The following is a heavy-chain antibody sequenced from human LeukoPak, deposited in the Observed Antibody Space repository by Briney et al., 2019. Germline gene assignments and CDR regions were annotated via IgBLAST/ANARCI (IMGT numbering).Heavy chain of an antibody. Sequence: GGSLRLSCAASGFTFSSYGMHWVRQAPGKGLEWVAVISYDGSNKYYADSVKGRFTISRDNSKNTLYLQMNSLRAEDTAVYYCAKAASLLERDAFDIWGQGTMVTVSS. CDR3: AKAASLLERDAFDI. J-gene: IGHJ3*02. CDR1: GFTFSSYG. D-gene: IGHD1-1*01. V-gene: IGHV3-30*18. CDR2: ISYDGSNK.